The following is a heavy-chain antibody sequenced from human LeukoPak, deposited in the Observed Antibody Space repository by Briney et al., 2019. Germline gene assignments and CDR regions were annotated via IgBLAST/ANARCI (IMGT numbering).Heavy chain of an antibody. CDR1: GYTFTGYY. Sequence: ASVKVSCKASGYTFTGYYMHWVRQAPGQGLEWMGRINPNSGGTNYAQKLQGRVTMTTDTSTSTAYMELRSLRSDDTAVYYCARGGPRQWLVLFSSYYFDYWGQGTLVTVSS. CDR3: ARGGPRQWLVLFSSYYFDY. CDR2: INPNSGGT. J-gene: IGHJ4*02. D-gene: IGHD6-19*01. V-gene: IGHV1-2*06.